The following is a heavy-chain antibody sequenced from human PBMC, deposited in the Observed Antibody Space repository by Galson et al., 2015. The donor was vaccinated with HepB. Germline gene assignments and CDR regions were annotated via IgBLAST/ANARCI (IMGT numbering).Heavy chain of an antibody. V-gene: IGHV1-18*01. CDR2: ISAYNGNT. D-gene: IGHD3-22*01. Sequence: SVKVSCKASGHTFTSYGISWVRQAPGQGLEWMGWISAYNGNTNYAQKLQGRVTMTTDTSTSTVYMELRSLRSDDTAVYYRARDYDSRGYYLYYYYGMDVWGQGTTVIVSS. J-gene: IGHJ6*02. CDR1: GHTFTSYG. CDR3: ARDYDSRGYYLYYYYGMDV.